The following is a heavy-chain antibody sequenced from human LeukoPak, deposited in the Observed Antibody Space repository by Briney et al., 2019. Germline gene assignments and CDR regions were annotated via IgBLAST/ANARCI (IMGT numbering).Heavy chain of an antibody. CDR2: MNPNSGNT. CDR1: GYTFTSYD. V-gene: IGHV1-8*01. J-gene: IGHJ4*02. CDR3: ARELPAVGVCYDY. D-gene: IGHD2-8*01. Sequence: GASVKVSCKASGYTFTSYDINWVRQATGQGLEWMGWMNPNSGNTGYAQKFQGRVTMTRNTSISTAYMELSSLRSEDTAVYYCARELPAVGVCYDYWGQGTLVTVSS.